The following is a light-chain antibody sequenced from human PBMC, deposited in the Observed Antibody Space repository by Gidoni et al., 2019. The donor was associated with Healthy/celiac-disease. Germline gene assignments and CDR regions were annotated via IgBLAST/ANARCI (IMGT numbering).Light chain of an antibody. CDR2: DVS. J-gene: IGLJ2*01. V-gene: IGLV2-14*01. Sequence: QSALTQPASVSGSPGPSLTISCTGTSSDVGGYNYVSWYQQHPGNAPKLMIYDVSNRPSVVSNRFSGSKSGNTASLTISGLQAEDEADYYCSSYTSSSTLEVVFGGGTKLTVL. CDR3: SSYTSSSTLEVV. CDR1: SSDVGGYNY.